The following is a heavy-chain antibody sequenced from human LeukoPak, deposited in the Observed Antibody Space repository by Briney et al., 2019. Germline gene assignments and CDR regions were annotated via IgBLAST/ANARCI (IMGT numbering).Heavy chain of an antibody. CDR3: ARDGVRGAYYDFWSGYTSRYYYYMDV. V-gene: IGHV1-18*01. D-gene: IGHD3-3*01. CDR2: ISAYNGNT. Sequence: GASVKVFCKASGYTFTSYGISWVRQAPGQGLEWMGWISAYNGNTNYAQKLQGRVTMTTDTSTSTAYMELRSLRSDDTAVYYCARDGVRGAYYDFWSGYTSRYYYYMDVWGKGTTVTVSS. CDR1: GYTFTSYG. J-gene: IGHJ6*03.